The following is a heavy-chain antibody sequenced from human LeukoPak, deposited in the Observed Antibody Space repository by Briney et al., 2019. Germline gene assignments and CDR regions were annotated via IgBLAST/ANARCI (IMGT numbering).Heavy chain of an antibody. Sequence: SETLSLTSTLSGAAISSYYSSSIRQPARKRLGWIGRLYPSGTTNYNPSLRSRVTVSVDTSKNQFSLKLTSVTAADTAFYCCAREIEHFGIDYWGQGALVSVSS. D-gene: IGHD3-10*01. CDR3: AREIEHFGIDY. CDR1: GAAISSYY. V-gene: IGHV4-4*07. J-gene: IGHJ4*02. CDR2: LYPSGTT.